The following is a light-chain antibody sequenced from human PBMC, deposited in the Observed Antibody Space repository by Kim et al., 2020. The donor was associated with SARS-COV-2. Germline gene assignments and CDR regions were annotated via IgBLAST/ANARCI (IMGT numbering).Light chain of an antibody. Sequence: SGSIRDRVTNTCRASQDIRNDLGWYQQKPGKAPELLIYAASSLQSGVPSRFAGSGSGTDFTLTISSLQPEDFATYYCLQDYNYTYTFGQGTKLEIK. CDR3: LQDYNYTYT. J-gene: IGKJ2*01. V-gene: IGKV1-6*01. CDR2: AAS. CDR1: QDIRND.